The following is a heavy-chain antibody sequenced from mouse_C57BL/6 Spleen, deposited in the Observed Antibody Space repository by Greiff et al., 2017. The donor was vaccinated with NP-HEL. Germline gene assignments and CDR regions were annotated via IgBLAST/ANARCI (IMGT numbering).Heavy chain of an antibody. CDR2: IYTGDGDT. CDR1: GYAFSSSW. CDR3: ARWLLPNYAMDY. J-gene: IGHJ4*01. V-gene: IGHV1-82*01. D-gene: IGHD2-3*01. Sequence: VQLHQSGPELVKPGASVKISCKASGYAFSSSWMNWVKQRPGKGLEWIGRIYTGDGDTNYNGKFKGKATLTADKSSSTAYMQLSSLPSEDSAVYFCARWLLPNYAMDYWGQGTSVTVSS.